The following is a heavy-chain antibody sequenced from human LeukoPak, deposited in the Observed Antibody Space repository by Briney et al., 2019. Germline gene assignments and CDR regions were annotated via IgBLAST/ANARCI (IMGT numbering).Heavy chain of an antibody. CDR3: ARVLRGVVVVAAVPGYYYYMDV. V-gene: IGHV3-74*01. Sequence: GGSLRLSCAASGFTFSSYWMHWVRQAPGKGLVWVSRINSDGSSTSYADSVKGRFTISRDTAKNTLYLQMNSLRAEDTAVYYCARVLRGVVVVAAVPGYYYYMDVWGKGTTVTVSS. D-gene: IGHD2-15*01. CDR1: GFTFSSYW. J-gene: IGHJ6*03. CDR2: INSDGSST.